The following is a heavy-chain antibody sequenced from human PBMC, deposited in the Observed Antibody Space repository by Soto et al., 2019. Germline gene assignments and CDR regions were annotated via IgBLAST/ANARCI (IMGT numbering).Heavy chain of an antibody. CDR2: ITVNGIT. CDR3: ARESGENWTYEAH. Sequence: QVQQLESGPGLVKPWDTLSLTCTVSGAYVRDFSWSWIRQPAGKGLEWIGRITVNGITQYTPSFRSRVTMSMDPARNQFSLNLQSAPAADTALYYCARESGENWTYEAHWGQGTLVTVSS. V-gene: IGHV4-4*07. CDR1: GAYVRDFS. J-gene: IGHJ1*01. D-gene: IGHD1-7*01.